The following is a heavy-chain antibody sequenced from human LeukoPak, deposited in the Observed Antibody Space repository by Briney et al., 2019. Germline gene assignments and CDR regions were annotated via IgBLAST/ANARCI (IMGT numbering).Heavy chain of an antibody. D-gene: IGHD3-3*01. V-gene: IGHV4-39*01. CDR3: ARRYDFWSGFRDAFDI. J-gene: IGHJ3*02. CDR2: IYYSGST. Sequence: SETLSLTCIVSGDSISNSSYYWGWIRQPPGKGLEWIGGIYYSGSTYYNPSLKSRVTISVDTSKNQFSLKLSSVTAADTAVYYCARRYDFWSGFRDAFDIWGQGTMVIVSS. CDR1: GDSISNSSYY.